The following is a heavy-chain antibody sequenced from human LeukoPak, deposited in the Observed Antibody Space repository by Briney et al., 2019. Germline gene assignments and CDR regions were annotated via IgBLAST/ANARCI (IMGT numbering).Heavy chain of an antibody. V-gene: IGHV4-38-2*02. CDR1: GYSISSGYY. Sequence: SETLSLTCTVSGYSISSGYYWGWVRQPPGKGLEWIGSIYYSGTTYYNPSLKSRVTISVDTSKNQFSLKLSSVTAADTAVYYCARRGRHSQFDYWGQGTLVTVSS. CDR2: IYYSGTT. CDR3: ARRGRHSQFDY. J-gene: IGHJ4*02. D-gene: IGHD2-15*01.